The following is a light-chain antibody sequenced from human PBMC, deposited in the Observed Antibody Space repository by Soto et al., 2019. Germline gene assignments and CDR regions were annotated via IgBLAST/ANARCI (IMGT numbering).Light chain of an antibody. J-gene: IGKJ4*01. CDR1: QSVSSGY. V-gene: IGKV3-20*01. Sequence: IVLTQSPDTLSLSPGERATLSCRASQSVSSGYLAWYQQKPGQAPRLLIYGASSRATGIPDRFSGSGSGTDFTLTIRRLEPEDFAVYYCQQYGSSLLTFGGGTKVDIK. CDR2: GAS. CDR3: QQYGSSLLT.